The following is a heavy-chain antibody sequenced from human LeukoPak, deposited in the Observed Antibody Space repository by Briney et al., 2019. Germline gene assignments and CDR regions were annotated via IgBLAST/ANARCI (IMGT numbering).Heavy chain of an antibody. CDR1: GGSISSHY. CDR2: IYYSGST. Sequence: SETLSLTCTVSGGSISSHYWSWIRQPPGKGLEWIGYIYYSGSTNYNPSLKSRVTISVDTSKNQFSLKLSSVTAADTAVYYCARAPRSTYDYWGQGTLVTVSS. CDR3: ARAPRSTYDY. J-gene: IGHJ4*02. V-gene: IGHV4-59*11.